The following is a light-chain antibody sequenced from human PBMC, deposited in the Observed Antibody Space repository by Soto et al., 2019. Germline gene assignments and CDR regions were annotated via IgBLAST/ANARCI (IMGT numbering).Light chain of an antibody. CDR1: QSFSSTY. CDR3: QQYGSSPIT. J-gene: IGKJ5*01. Sequence: EIVLTQSPGTLSLSPGERATLSCRASQSFSSTYLAWYQQKPGQAPRLLVYGASSRATGIPDRFSGFGSGTDFTLTISRLDPEDFAVYFCQQYGSSPITFGQGTRLEIK. V-gene: IGKV3-20*01. CDR2: GAS.